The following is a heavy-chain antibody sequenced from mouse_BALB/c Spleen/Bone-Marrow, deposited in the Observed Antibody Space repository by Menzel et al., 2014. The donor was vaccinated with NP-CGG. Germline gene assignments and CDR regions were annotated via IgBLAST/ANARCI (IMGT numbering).Heavy chain of an antibody. CDR2: IHPNSGNT. V-gene: IGHV1S130*01. CDR3: ARELGRGYYFDY. J-gene: IGHJ2*01. Sequence: GSVLVRPGASVKLSCKASGYTFTSSWMHWAKQRPGQGLEWIGEIHPNSGNTNYNEKFKGKATLTVDTSSSTAYVDLSSLTSEDSAVYYCARELGRGYYFDYWGQGTTLPVSS. D-gene: IGHD4-1*01. CDR1: GYTFTSSW.